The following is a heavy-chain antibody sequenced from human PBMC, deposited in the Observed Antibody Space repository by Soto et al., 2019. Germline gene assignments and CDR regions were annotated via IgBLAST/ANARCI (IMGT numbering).Heavy chain of an antibody. J-gene: IGHJ6*03. V-gene: IGHV3-21*01. D-gene: IGHD2-15*01. CDR2: ISSSSSYI. CDR3: AREGRGYCSGGSCYRSYYYYYMDV. Sequence: EVQLVESGGGLVKPGGSLRLSCAASGFTFSSYSMNWVRQAPGKGLEWVSSISSSSSYIYYADSVKGRFTISRDNAKNSLYLQMNSLRAEDTAVYYCAREGRGYCSGGSCYRSYYYYYMDVWGKGTTVTVSS. CDR1: GFTFSSYS.